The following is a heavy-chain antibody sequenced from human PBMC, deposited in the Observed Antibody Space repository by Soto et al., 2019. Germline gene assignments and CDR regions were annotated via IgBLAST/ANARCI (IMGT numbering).Heavy chain of an antibody. CDR2: ITGNGLST. J-gene: IGHJ6*04. V-gene: IGHV3-23*01. CDR1: GFRFGDYA. CDR3: AKGSAWGHYYNYRLDV. D-gene: IGHD3-10*01. Sequence: EVQLLESGGGLVQPGGSLRLSCAASGFRFGDYAMSWVRQAPGKGLEWVSSITGNGLSTYYADSVKGRFTISRDNSKNTLFLQLNGLRGEDTAVYYCAKGSAWGHYYNYRLDVWGKGTTVAVSS.